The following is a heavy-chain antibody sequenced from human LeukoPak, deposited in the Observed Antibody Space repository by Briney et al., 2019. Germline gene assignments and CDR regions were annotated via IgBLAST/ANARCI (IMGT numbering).Heavy chain of an antibody. CDR2: ISAYSGNT. Sequence: ASVKVSCKDSGYTFTSYGVRWVRQAPGQGLEWMGWISAYSGNTNYAQKLQGRVTMTTDTSTSTAYMELRSLRSDDTAVYYCARNGAFRCSTTSCLYYFDYWGQGTLVTVSS. V-gene: IGHV1-18*01. CDR3: ARNGAFRCSTTSCLYYFDY. J-gene: IGHJ4*02. D-gene: IGHD2-2*01. CDR1: GYTFTSYG.